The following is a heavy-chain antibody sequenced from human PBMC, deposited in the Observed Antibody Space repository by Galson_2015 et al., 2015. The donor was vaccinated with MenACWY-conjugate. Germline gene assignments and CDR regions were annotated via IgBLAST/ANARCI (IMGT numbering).Heavy chain of an antibody. CDR1: GFPFSDYA. J-gene: IGHJ6*03. V-gene: IGHV3-23*01. CDR2: ISASGGGT. CDR3: AKTPLGYYHYVDV. Sequence: LRLSCAVSGFPFSDYAMSWVRQAPGKGLEWVSGISASGGGTYYPDSVKGRFTISRDNSRNTLYLQMNSLRAEDTAVYYCAKTPLGYYHYVDVWGKGTTVTVSS.